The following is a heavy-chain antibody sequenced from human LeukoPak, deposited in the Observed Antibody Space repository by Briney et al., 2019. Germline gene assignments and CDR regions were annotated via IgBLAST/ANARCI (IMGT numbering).Heavy chain of an antibody. J-gene: IGHJ6*03. CDR1: GFTFSSYW. CDR2: IKQDGSEK. Sequence: GGSLRLSCAASGFTFSSYWMSWVRRAPGKGLEWVANIKQDGSEKYYVDSVKGRFTISRDNAKNSLYLQMNSLRAEDTAVYYCARGRRRMVRGVIGSETNYYYSNYMDVWGKGTTVTISS. CDR3: ARGRRRMVRGVIGSETNYYYSNYMDV. V-gene: IGHV3-7*01. D-gene: IGHD3-10*01.